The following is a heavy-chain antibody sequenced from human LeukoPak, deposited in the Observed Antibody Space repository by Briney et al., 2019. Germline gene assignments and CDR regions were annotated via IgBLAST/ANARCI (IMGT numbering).Heavy chain of an antibody. D-gene: IGHD2-15*01. V-gene: IGHV3-7*01. CDR2: IKQDGGQK. Sequence: GGSLRLSCAASGFTFSSTWMSWVRQAPGKGLEWVANIKQDGGQKYYVDSVKGRFTISRDNAKNSLYLQMNSLRAEDTAVYYCARVIVVVWRAYYMDVWGKGTTVTVSS. CDR1: GFTFSSTW. CDR3: ARVIVVVWRAYYMDV. J-gene: IGHJ6*03.